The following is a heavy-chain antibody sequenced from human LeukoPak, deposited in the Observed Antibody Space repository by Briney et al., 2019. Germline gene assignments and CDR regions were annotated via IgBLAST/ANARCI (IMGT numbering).Heavy chain of an antibody. J-gene: IGHJ6*03. V-gene: IGHV3-23*01. CDR1: GFTFSSYA. CDR3: AKPQDYMDV. Sequence: AGGSLRLSCAASGFTFSSYAMSWVRQAPGKGLEWVSGIRGSGGSTYYADSVKGRFTISRDNSKNTLYLQMNSLRAEDTAVYYCAKPQDYMDVWGKGTTVTVSS. CDR2: IRGSGGST.